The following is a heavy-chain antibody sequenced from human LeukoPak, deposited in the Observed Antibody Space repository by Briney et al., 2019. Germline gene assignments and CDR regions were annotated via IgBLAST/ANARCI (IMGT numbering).Heavy chain of an antibody. CDR3: ARGRSGIRYFDWLLRYFGY. J-gene: IGHJ4*02. CDR1: GGSFSGYY. V-gene: IGHV4-34*01. Sequence: KTSETLSLTCAVYGGSFSGYYWSWIRQPPGKGLEWIGEINHSGSTNYNPSLNSRVTISVATSKTQFSLKLSSVPAADTAVYYCARGRSGIRYFDWLLRYFGYWGQGTLVTVSS. CDR2: INHSGST. D-gene: IGHD3-9*01.